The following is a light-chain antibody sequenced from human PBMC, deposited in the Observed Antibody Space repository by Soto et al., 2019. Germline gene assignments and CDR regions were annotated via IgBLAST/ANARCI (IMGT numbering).Light chain of an antibody. CDR3: QQYNNYLFT. CDR1: QSISDW. J-gene: IGKJ3*01. CDR2: KAS. Sequence: DIQMTQSPSTLSASVGDRVTITCRASQSISDWLAWYQQKPGKVPKLLIYKASTLESGVPSRFSGSGSGTEFTLTFSSLQPDDFATYYCQQYNNYLFTFGPGTKVDI. V-gene: IGKV1-5*03.